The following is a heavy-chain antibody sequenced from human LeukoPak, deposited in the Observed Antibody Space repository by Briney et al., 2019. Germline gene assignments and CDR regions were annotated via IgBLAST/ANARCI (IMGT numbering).Heavy chain of an antibody. J-gene: IGHJ6*02. CDR2: ISSSGSTI. CDR3: ARDPHGDHDYYYYGMDV. D-gene: IGHD4-17*01. Sequence: PGGSLRLSCAASGFTFSDYYMSWIRQAPGKGLEWVSYISSSGSTIYYADSVKGRFTISRDNAKNSLYLQMNSLRAEDTAVYYCARDPHGDHDYYYYGMDVWGQGTTVTVSS. V-gene: IGHV3-11*01. CDR1: GFTFSDYY.